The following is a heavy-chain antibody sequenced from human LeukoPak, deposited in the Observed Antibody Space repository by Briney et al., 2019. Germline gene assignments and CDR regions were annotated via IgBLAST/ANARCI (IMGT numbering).Heavy chain of an antibody. D-gene: IGHD3-16*01. CDR2: IKQDGSEK. Sequence: GGSLRLSCAASGFTLSRYWMTWVRQAPGKGLEWVANIKQDGSEKYYVDSVKGRFTISRDNDKNSLYLQMNSLRAEDTAVYCCCSGGSFVYWGQGTLVAVSS. CDR1: GFTLSRYW. CDR3: CSGGSFVY. J-gene: IGHJ4*02. V-gene: IGHV3-7*01.